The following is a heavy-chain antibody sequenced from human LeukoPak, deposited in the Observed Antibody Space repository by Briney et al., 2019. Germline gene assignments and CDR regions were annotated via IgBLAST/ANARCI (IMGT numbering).Heavy chain of an antibody. CDR1: AFTFSSYG. CDR2: IRYDGNYK. CDR3: AKVGNFDDFDY. J-gene: IGHJ4*02. V-gene: IGHV3-30*02. D-gene: IGHD3-9*01. Sequence: PGGSLRLSCAASAFTFSSYGMHWVRQAPGKGLEWVASIRYDGNYKYYADSVKGRFTISRDNSKNTLHLQMNSLRPEDTAVYYCAKVGNFDDFDYWGQGTLVTVSS.